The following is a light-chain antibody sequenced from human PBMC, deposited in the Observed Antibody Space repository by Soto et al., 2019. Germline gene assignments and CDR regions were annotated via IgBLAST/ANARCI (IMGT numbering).Light chain of an antibody. CDR1: QSVSSY. V-gene: IGKV3-11*01. J-gene: IGKJ3*01. Sequence: EIVLTQSPATLSLSPGERATLSCRASQSVSSYLAWYQQKPGQAPRLLIYDASSRATGIPARFSGSGSGTDFTLTISSLEPEDFAVYYCQQRSNWLITFGPGTKVDIK. CDR2: DAS. CDR3: QQRSNWLIT.